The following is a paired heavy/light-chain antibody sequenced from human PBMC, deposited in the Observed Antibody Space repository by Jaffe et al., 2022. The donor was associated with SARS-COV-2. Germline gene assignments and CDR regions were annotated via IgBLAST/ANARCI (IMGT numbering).Light chain of an antibody. CDR2: TAS. V-gene: IGKV1-39*01. Sequence: DIQMTQSPSSLSASVGDRVTITCRASQRISTYLNWYQQKVGKAPELLIYTASTLQSGVPSRFSGSGSGTDFTLTIGSLQPEDFATYYCQQTYDSPITFGQGTRLEI. J-gene: IGKJ5*01. CDR3: QQTYDSPIT. CDR1: QRISTY.
Heavy chain of an antibody. CDR1: GGTFSSNT. Sequence: QVQLVQSGAEVKKPGSSVKVSCKASGGTFSSNTISWVRQAPGESLEWMGRIIPILGIGNNAQRFQGRVTITADQSTSTVHMELTSLRPEDTAIYYCAREVNSMLLYPYFDHWGQGTLVTVSS. CDR2: IIPILGIG. J-gene: IGHJ4*02. V-gene: IGHV1-69*08. CDR3: AREVNSMLLYPYFDH. D-gene: IGHD2-8*01.